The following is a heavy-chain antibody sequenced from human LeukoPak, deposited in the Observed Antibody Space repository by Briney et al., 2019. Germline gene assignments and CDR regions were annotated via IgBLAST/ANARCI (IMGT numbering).Heavy chain of an antibody. J-gene: IGHJ5*02. Sequence: PSQTLSLTCTVSGGSISSGDYYWSWIRQPPGKGLEWIGYIYYSGSTYYNPSLKSRVTISVDTSKNQFSLKLSSVTAADTAVYYCARAMVRGVIRKRFDPWGQGTLVTVSS. CDR1: GGSISSGDYY. D-gene: IGHD3-10*01. CDR3: ARAMVRGVIRKRFDP. V-gene: IGHV4-30-4*01. CDR2: IYYSGST.